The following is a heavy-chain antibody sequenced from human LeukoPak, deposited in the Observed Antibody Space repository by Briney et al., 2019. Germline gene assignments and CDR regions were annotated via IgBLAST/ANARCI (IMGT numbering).Heavy chain of an antibody. V-gene: IGHV3-21*04. CDR1: GFTFTSYG. CDR3: AKVGYSGTRDYFDY. CDR2: ISHSSSYI. Sequence: PGGSLRLSCAASGFTFTSYGMTWVRQAPGKGLEWVSSISHSSSYIYYADSVKGRFTISRDNAKNSLYLQMNSLRAEDTAVYYCAKVGYSGTRDYFDYWGQGTLVTVSS. D-gene: IGHD1-26*01. J-gene: IGHJ4*02.